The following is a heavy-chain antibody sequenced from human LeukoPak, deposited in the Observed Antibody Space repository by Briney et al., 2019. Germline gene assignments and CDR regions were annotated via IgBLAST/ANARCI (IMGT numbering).Heavy chain of an antibody. CDR1: GFTFSNAW. CDR2: IKSKTDGGTT. D-gene: IGHD6-13*01. Sequence: GGSLRLSCAASGFTFSNAWMSWVRQAPGKGLEWVGRIKSKTDGGTTDYAAPVKGRFTISRDDSKNTLYLQMNSLKTEDTAVYYCTTDPGKGYSYGFYSSSWYNPSWGQGTLVTVSS. CDR3: TTDPGKGYSYGFYSSSWYNPS. J-gene: IGHJ5*02. V-gene: IGHV3-15*01.